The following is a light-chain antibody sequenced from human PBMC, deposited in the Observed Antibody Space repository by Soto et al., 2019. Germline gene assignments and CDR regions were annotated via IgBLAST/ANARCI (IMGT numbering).Light chain of an antibody. Sequence: DIQMTQSPSSLSASVGDRVTITCRASQNIRSYVNWYQQKAGKAPNLLIYAAASLQSGVPSRFRGFGAGTDFSLTITRLQAEDFATYYCQQTYSPAWTFGQGTKVEVK. CDR1: QNIRSY. V-gene: IGKV1-39*01. CDR3: QQTYSPAWT. J-gene: IGKJ1*01. CDR2: AAA.